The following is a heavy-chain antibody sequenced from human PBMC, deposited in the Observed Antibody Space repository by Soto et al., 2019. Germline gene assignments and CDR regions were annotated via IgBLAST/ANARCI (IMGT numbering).Heavy chain of an antibody. D-gene: IGHD1-26*01. J-gene: IGHJ6*02. CDR2: ISGSGGST. Sequence: EVPLLESGGGLVQPGGSLRLSCAASGFTFSSYAMSWVRQAPGKGLEWVSAISGSGGSTYYADSVKGRFTISRDNSKNTLYLQMSSLRAEDTAVYYCAKGATGYYYYGMDVWGQGTTVTVSS. CDR3: AKGATGYYYYGMDV. V-gene: IGHV3-23*01. CDR1: GFTFSSYA.